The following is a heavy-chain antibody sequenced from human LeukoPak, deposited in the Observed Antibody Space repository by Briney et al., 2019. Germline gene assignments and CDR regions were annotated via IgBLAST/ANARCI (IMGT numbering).Heavy chain of an antibody. Sequence: PGGSLRLSCAASGFTFSSYGMHWVRQAPGKGLEWVAVIWYDGSNKYYADSVKGRFTISRDNSKNTLYLQMNSLRAEDTAVYYCARDAGYCSSTSCQYYYGMDVWGQGTTVTVSS. J-gene: IGHJ6*02. D-gene: IGHD2-2*01. V-gene: IGHV3-33*01. CDR2: IWYDGSNK. CDR1: GFTFSSYG. CDR3: ARDAGYCSSTSCQYYYGMDV.